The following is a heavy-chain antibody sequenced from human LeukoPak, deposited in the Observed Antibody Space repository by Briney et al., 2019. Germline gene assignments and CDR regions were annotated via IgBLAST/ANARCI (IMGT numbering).Heavy chain of an antibody. CDR2: IKQDGSEK. Sequence: GGSLRLSCAASGFTFSSYWMSWVRQAPGKGPEWVANIKQDGSEKNYVDSVKGRFTISRDNAKNSVYLQMNSLRAEETAVYYCARDTRGVFDYWGRGTLVTVSS. CDR1: GFTFSSYW. CDR3: ARDTRGVFDY. J-gene: IGHJ4*02. D-gene: IGHD1-26*01. V-gene: IGHV3-7*04.